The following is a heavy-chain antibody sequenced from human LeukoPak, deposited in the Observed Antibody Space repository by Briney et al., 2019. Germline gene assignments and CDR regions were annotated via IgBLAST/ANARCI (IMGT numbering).Heavy chain of an antibody. CDR1: GFTFSSYG. CDR2: IWYDGSNK. D-gene: IGHD3-9*01. V-gene: IGHV3-33*01. J-gene: IGHJ4*02. Sequence: PGGSLRLSCAASGFTFSSYGMHWVRQAPGKGLEWVAVIWYDGSNKYYADSVKGRFTISRDNSKNTLYLQMNSLRAEDTAVYYCARVTVRYFDWLNGFDYWGQGTLVTVSS. CDR3: ARVTVRYFDWLNGFDY.